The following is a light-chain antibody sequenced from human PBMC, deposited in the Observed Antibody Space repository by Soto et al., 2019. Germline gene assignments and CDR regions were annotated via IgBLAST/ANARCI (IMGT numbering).Light chain of an antibody. J-gene: IGKJ1*01. V-gene: IGKV3-11*01. Sequence: IVLTQSPVSLSLSPGERATLSCRASERIGRSLAWYQQRPGQAPRLLIYDASNRATGIPARFSGSGSGTDFTLTISRLEREDFALYYCLHRSDLRTFGRGTQVEIK. CDR3: LHRSDLRT. CDR2: DAS. CDR1: ERIGRS.